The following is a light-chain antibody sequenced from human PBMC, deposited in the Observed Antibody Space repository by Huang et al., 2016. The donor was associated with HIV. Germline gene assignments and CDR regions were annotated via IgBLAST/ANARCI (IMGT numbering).Light chain of an antibody. Sequence: IQLTQSQSSLSASVGDRVTITCRVSQGISSYLALYQQKPGKAPKLLIYAASTLQSGVPARFSGSGSGTDFTLTISSLQPEDVAAYYCQQLNIYPYTFGQGTKLEIK. CDR3: QQLNIYPYT. CDR1: QGISSY. V-gene: IGKV1-9*01. CDR2: AAS. J-gene: IGKJ2*01.